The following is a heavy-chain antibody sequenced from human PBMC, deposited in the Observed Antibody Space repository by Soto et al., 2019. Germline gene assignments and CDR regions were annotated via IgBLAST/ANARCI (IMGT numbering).Heavy chain of an antibody. CDR3: ALGRGYNWNDPYFEY. J-gene: IGHJ4*02. V-gene: IGHV4-39*01. CDR2: IYHSGST. Sequence: PSETLSLTCPVSGCSISRSSYDLGWSRQPPGKGLEWIGSIYHSGSTYYNPSLKSRVTISVDTSKNQFSMKLTSVTAADTAVYYCALGRGYNWNDPYFEYWGQGTLVTVS. CDR1: GCSISRSSYD. D-gene: IGHD1-20*01.